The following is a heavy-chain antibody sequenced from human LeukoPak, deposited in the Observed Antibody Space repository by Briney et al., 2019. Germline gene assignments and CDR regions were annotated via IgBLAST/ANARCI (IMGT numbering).Heavy chain of an antibody. D-gene: IGHD2-15*01. CDR1: GFTFSSYA. V-gene: IGHV3-64D*06. CDR3: VKPYCSAGSCYYYFDY. CDR2: FSTNGDST. Sequence: PGGSLRLSCSASGFTFSSYAMHWVRQAPGKGLEYVSGFSTNGDSTYYVDSVKGRFTFSRDNSKSTLYLQMSSLRPDDTAVYYCVKPYCSAGSCYYYFDYWGQGTLVTVSS. J-gene: IGHJ4*02.